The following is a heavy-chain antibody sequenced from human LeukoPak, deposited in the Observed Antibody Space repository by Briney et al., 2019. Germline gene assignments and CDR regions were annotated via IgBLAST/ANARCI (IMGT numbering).Heavy chain of an antibody. CDR1: GFTFSSYE. D-gene: IGHD3-3*01. V-gene: IGHV3-23*01. CDR3: ARPPSGNFWSGYPRDYYYYMDV. CDR2: ISGSGGST. Sequence: GGSLRLSCAASGFTFSSYEMNWVRQAPGKGLEWVSAISGSGGSTYYADSVKGRFTISRDNSKNTLYLQMNSLRAEDTAVYYCARPPSGNFWSGYPRDYYYYMDVWGKGTTVTVSS. J-gene: IGHJ6*03.